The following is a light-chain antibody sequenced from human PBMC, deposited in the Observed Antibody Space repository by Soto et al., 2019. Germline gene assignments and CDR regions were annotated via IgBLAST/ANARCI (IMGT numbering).Light chain of an antibody. Sequence: EAVLTQSPATLSLSPGVIATLSCRASQSVSSYLAWYQQNHGQAPRLLIYDASNRATGIPARFSGSGSGTDLTITLSSLEPEDVEVYYSHQRSNWPLTFGGGTKVDIK. CDR2: DAS. CDR1: QSVSSY. J-gene: IGKJ4*01. V-gene: IGKV3-11*01. CDR3: HQRSNWPLT.